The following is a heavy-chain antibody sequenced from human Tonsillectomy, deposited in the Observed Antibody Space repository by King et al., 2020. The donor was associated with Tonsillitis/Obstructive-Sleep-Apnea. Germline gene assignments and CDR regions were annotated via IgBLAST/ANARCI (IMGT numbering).Heavy chain of an antibody. J-gene: IGHJ4*02. Sequence: VQLVESGAEVKKPGESLKISCKGSGYSFTSYWIGWVRQMPGKGLEWMGIIYLGDLEPSYSPSSQGQVTISADKSISTAYLQWSSLKASDTAMYYCARHDRTDEKPDYWGQGTLVTVSS. CDR3: ARHDRTDEKPDY. D-gene: IGHD1-14*01. CDR1: GYSFTSYW. CDR2: IYLGDLEP. V-gene: IGHV5-51*01.